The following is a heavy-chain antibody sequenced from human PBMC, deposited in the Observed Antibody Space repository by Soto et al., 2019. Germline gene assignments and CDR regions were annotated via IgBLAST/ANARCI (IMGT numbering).Heavy chain of an antibody. J-gene: IGHJ1*01. CDR1: GGSISSYY. D-gene: IGHD5-12*01. V-gene: IGHV4-59*08. CDR3: ARHSWGGYEMNFQH. Sequence: PSETLSLTCTVSGGSISSYYWSWIRQPPGKGLEWIGYIYYSGSTNYNPSLKSRVTISVDTSKNQFSLKLSSVTAADTAVYYCARHSWGGYEMNFQHWGQGTLVTVSS. CDR2: IYYSGST.